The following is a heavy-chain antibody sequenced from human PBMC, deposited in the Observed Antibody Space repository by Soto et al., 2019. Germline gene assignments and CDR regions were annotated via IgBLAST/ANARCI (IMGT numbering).Heavy chain of an antibody. CDR1: GFTFGSYP. J-gene: IGHJ4*02. Sequence: GGSLRLSCAASGFTFGSYPMSWVRQAPGKGLEWVSAISTSGGSTYYADSVKGRFTISRDNSKNTLYLQMNSLRADDTAVYYCARKSAIDYWGQGTLVTVSS. CDR2: ISTSGGST. CDR3: ARKSAIDY. V-gene: IGHV3-23*01.